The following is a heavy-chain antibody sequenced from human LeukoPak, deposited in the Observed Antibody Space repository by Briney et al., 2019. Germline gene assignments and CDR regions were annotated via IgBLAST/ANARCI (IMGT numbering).Heavy chain of an antibody. Sequence: SETLSLTCTVSGDSISSSSYYWGWIPQPPGKGLQWIGSIYYSGNTYYNPSLKSRVTISLDTSKNQFSLKLSSVTAADTAVYYCARATVAVPDYWGQGTLVTVSS. J-gene: IGHJ4*02. CDR2: IYYSGNT. CDR3: ARATVAVPDY. V-gene: IGHV4-39*01. D-gene: IGHD6-19*01. CDR1: GDSISSSSYY.